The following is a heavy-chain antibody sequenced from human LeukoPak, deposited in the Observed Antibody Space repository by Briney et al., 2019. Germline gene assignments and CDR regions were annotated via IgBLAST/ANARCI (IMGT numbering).Heavy chain of an antibody. Sequence: GGSLRLSCAASGFTFSSYEMNWVRQAPGKGLEWVSYISSSSSTIYYADSVKGRFTISRDNAKNSLYLQMNSLRAEDTAVYYCARANHWYYYDSSGYFGDWFDPWGQGTLVTVSS. CDR1: GFTFSSYE. D-gene: IGHD3-22*01. V-gene: IGHV3-48*01. CDR2: ISSSSSTI. CDR3: ARANHWYYYDSSGYFGDWFDP. J-gene: IGHJ5*02.